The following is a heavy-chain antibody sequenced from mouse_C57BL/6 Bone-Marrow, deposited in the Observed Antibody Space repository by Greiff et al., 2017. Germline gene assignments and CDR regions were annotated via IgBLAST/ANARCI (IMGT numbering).Heavy chain of an antibody. CDR1: GYTFSSYG. Sequence: EVNLVESGGDLVKPGGSLKLSCAASGYTFSSYGMSWVRQTPDKRLEWVATISSGGSYTYYPDSVKGRFNISRDNAKNTLYLQMSSLKSEDTAMYYCARVFAYWGQGTLVTVSA. CDR2: ISSGGSYT. J-gene: IGHJ3*01. CDR3: ARVFAY. V-gene: IGHV5-6*01.